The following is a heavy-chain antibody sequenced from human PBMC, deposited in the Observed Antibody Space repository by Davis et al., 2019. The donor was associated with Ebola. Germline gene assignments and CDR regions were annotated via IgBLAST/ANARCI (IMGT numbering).Heavy chain of an antibody. CDR2: IKQDGSEK. CDR1: GFTFSSYW. Sequence: PGGSLGLSCAASGFTFSSYWMSWVRQAPGKGLEWVANIKQDGSEKYYVDSVKGRFTISRDNAKNSLYLQMNSLRAEDTAVYYCARDPPREIAAAGTPTLDYWGQGTLVTVSS. CDR3: ARDPPREIAAAGTPTLDY. J-gene: IGHJ4*02. D-gene: IGHD6-13*01. V-gene: IGHV3-7*01.